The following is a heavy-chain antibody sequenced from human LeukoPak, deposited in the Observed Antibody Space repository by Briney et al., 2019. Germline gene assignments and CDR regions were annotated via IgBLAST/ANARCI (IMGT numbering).Heavy chain of an antibody. CDR1: GGSISGYY. CDR3: ARHKWLQFPFDY. Sequence: SETLPLTCTVSGGSISGYYWSWIRQPPGKGLEWIGYIYTSGNTDYNPSLKSRVTISVDTSKNQFSLKLSSVTAADAAVYYCARHKWLQFPFDYWGQGTLVPVSS. CDR2: IYTSGNT. J-gene: IGHJ4*02. D-gene: IGHD5-24*01. V-gene: IGHV4-4*09.